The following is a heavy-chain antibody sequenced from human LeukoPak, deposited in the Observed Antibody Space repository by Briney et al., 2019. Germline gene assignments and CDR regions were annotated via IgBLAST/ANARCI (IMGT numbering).Heavy chain of an antibody. D-gene: IGHD1-26*01. Sequence: SETLSLTCTVSGGSISSYYWSWLRQPPGKGLEWIGYIYYSGSTNYNPSLKSRVTISVDTSKNQFSLKLSSVTAADTAVYYCARLGLVDAFDIWGQGTMVTVSS. V-gene: IGHV4-59*01. CDR2: IYYSGST. CDR1: GGSISSYY. CDR3: ARLGLVDAFDI. J-gene: IGHJ3*02.